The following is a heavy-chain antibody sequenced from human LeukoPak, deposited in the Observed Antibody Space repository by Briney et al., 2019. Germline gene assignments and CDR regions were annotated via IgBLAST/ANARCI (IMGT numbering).Heavy chain of an antibody. D-gene: IGHD3-10*01. CDR3: AKDRYGSGSFDY. CDR1: GFTFSSYG. CDR2: ISYDGSNK. Sequence: GGSLRLSCAASGFTFSSYGMHWVRQAPGKGLEWAAVISYDGSNKYYADSVKGRFTISRDNSKNTLYLQMNSLRAEDTAVYYCAKDRYGSGSFDYWGQGTLVTVSS. J-gene: IGHJ4*02. V-gene: IGHV3-30*18.